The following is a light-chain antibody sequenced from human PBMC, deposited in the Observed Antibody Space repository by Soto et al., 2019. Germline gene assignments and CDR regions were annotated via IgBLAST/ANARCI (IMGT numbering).Light chain of an antibody. CDR2: DVS. V-gene: IGLV2-8*01. Sequence: QSVLTQPPSSSGSPGQSVTISCTGTSSDIGGYNFVSWYQQHPGKAPKLMIYDVSKRPSGVPDRFSGSKSGNTASLTVSGLQAEAEADYYCSSYAGINNLVFGGGTKVTVL. CDR3: SSYAGINNLV. CDR1: SSDIGGYNF. J-gene: IGLJ2*01.